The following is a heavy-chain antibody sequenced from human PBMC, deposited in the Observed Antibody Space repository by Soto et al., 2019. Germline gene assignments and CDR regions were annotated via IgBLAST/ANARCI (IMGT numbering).Heavy chain of an antibody. Sequence: PGGSLRLSCAASEFTFSTYAMTWVRQAPGRGLQWVATISDSGDITYYADSVKGRFTISRDNSRNTLYLQMNNLRAEDMALYYCAKPWVPSIKDRPPRFDYWGRGTLVTVSS. CDR2: ISDSGDIT. D-gene: IGHD6-6*01. V-gene: IGHV3-23*01. CDR3: AKPWVPSIKDRPPRFDY. J-gene: IGHJ4*02. CDR1: EFTFSTYA.